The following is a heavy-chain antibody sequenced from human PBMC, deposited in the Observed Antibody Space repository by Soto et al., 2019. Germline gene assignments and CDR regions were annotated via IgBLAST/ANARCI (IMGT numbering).Heavy chain of an antibody. CDR2: ISWNSGSI. CDR3: AKDLDGPHPYYYGMDV. CDR1: GFTFDDYA. V-gene: IGHV3-9*01. Sequence: EVQLVESGGGLVQPGRSLRLSCAASGFTFDDYAMHWVRQAPGKGLEWVSGISWNSGSIGYADSVKGRFTISRDNAKNTLYLQMNSLRAEDTAVYYCAKDLDGPHPYYYGMDVWGQGTTVTVSS. J-gene: IGHJ6*02.